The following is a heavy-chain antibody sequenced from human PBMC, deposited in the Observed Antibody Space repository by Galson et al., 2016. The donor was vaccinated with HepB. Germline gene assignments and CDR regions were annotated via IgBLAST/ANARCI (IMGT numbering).Heavy chain of an antibody. D-gene: IGHD5-24*01. V-gene: IGHV5-51*01. Sequence: QSGAEVKEPGESLKISCKCSGYTFTGYWIGWVRQMPGKGLEWMGIIDPGDSEIRYSPSFQGRVTISVDKSISTAYLQWSSLRASDTAMYYCARRHGYSYINSWGQGTLVAVSS. CDR3: ARRHGYSYINS. CDR1: GYTFTGYW. CDR2: IDPGDSEI. J-gene: IGHJ4*02.